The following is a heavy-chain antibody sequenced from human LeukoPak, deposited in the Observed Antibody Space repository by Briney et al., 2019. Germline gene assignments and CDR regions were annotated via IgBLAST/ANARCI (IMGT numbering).Heavy chain of an antibody. CDR3: AMYYYDSRGYGAFDI. V-gene: IGHV1-2*06. CDR2: INPNSGGT. Sequence: ASVKVSCKASGYTFTGYYMHWVRQAPGQGLEWMGRINPNSGGTNYAQKFQGRVTMTRDTSISTAYMELSRLRSDDTAVYYCAMYYYDSRGYGAFDIWGQGTMVTVSS. J-gene: IGHJ3*02. D-gene: IGHD3-22*01. CDR1: GYTFTGYY.